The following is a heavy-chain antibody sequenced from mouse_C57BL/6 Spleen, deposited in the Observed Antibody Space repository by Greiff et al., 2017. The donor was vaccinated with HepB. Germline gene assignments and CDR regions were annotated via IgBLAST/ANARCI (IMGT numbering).Heavy chain of an antibody. CDR3: AMGGAGTSWFAY. CDR1: GYTFTSYW. J-gene: IGHJ3*01. D-gene: IGHD4-1*01. CDR2: IDPSDSET. V-gene: IGHV1-52*01. Sequence: VQLQQPGAELVRPGSSVKLSCKASGYTFTSYWMHWVKQRPIQGLEWIGNIDPSDSETHYNQKFKDKATLTVDKSSSTAYMQLSSLTSEDSAVYYCAMGGAGTSWFAYWGQGTLVTVSA.